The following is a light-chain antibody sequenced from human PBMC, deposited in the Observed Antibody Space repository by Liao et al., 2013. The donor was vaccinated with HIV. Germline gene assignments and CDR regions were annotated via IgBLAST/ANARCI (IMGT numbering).Light chain of an antibody. J-gene: IGLJ2*01. CDR1: KLGNKF. Sequence: SYVLTQSPSVSVSPGQTATIACSGDKLGNKFTSWYQQRPGQSPVLVMYQDSKRPSGIPERFSGSTSGNTATLTITGTQAMDEADYYCQAWDSSTYVVFGGGTKLTVL. CDR2: QDS. CDR3: QAWDSSTYVV. V-gene: IGLV3-1*01.